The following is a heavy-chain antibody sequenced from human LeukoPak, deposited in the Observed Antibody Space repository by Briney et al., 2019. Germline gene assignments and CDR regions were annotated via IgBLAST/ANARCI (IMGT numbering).Heavy chain of an antibody. CDR3: ARDVSPLAAAGITPYNWFDR. CDR2: ISSYNGNT. Sequence: GASVNVSCKASGYTFTSYGISWVRQAPGQGLEWMGLISSYNGNTNYAQKLQDRVTMPTDTPTSTAYMELRSLRSDDTAVYYCARDVSPLAAAGITPYNWFDRWGQGTLVTVSS. CDR1: GYTFTSYG. V-gene: IGHV1-18*01. J-gene: IGHJ5*02. D-gene: IGHD6-13*01.